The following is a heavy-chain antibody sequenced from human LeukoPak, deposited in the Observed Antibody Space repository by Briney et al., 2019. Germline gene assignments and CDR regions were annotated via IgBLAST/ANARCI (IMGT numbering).Heavy chain of an antibody. D-gene: IGHD2-21*02. J-gene: IGHJ4*02. CDR2: INTYNANT. CDR1: GYIFTSYG. CDR3: ARVKGGDSRDY. Sequence: GASVKVSCKASGYIFTSYGISWVRQAPGQGLEWLGWINTYNANTNYAQKLQGRVTMTTDTSTNTAYMELRSLRSGDTAGYYCARVKGGDSRDYWGQGTLVTVSS. V-gene: IGHV1-18*01.